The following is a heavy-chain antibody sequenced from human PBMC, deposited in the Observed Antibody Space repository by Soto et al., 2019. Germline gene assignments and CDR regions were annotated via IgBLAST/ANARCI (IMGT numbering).Heavy chain of an antibody. CDR3: ARSVARYYGMDV. V-gene: IGHV1-8*01. CDR1: GYTFTSYD. Sequence: QVQLVQSGAEVKKPGASVQVSCKASGYTFTSYDINWVRQATGQGLEWMGWMNPNSGNTGYAQKFQGRVNMTRNTSISTAYMELSSLRSEDTAVYYCARSVARYYGMDVWGQGTTVTVSS. J-gene: IGHJ6*02. CDR2: MNPNSGNT. D-gene: IGHD5-12*01.